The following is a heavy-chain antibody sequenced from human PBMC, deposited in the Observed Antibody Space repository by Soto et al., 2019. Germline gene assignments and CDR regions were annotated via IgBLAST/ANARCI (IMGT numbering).Heavy chain of an antibody. CDR2: FYHSGST. J-gene: IGHJ5*01. V-gene: IGHV4-30-2*01. CDR1: GGSISSGSYS. Sequence: PSETLSLTCAVSGGSISSGSYSWRWIRQPPGKGLEWIGYFYHSGSTYHNPSLKSRVTISVDRSKNQFSLKLSSVTAADTAVYYCARVCIAGATVWLDSGGQGTLVTVSS. D-gene: IGHD1-26*01. CDR3: ARVCIAGATVWLDS.